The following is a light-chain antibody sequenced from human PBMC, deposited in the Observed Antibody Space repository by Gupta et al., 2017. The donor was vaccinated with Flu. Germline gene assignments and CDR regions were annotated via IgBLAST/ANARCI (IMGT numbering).Light chain of an antibody. Sequence: IIIACTGTSSDVGGYNDVSWYQQHPGKAPKLMIYDVSNRPSGVSNRFSGSKSGNTASLTISGLQADDEADYYCSSYTSSSTPFVFGTGTKVTVL. CDR2: DVS. CDR3: SSYTSSSTPFV. J-gene: IGLJ1*01. V-gene: IGLV2-14*04. CDR1: SSDVGGYND.